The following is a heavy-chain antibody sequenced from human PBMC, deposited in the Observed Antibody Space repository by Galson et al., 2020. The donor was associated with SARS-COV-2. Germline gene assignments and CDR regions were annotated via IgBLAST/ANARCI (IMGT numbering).Heavy chain of an antibody. CDR2: VYRGGNT. CDR3: ARRYSSAWAHDN. CDR1: GFTVSNNY. J-gene: IGHJ4*02. V-gene: IGHV3-66*01. Sequence: TEGSLRLSCAASGFTVSNNYMSWVRQAPGKGLEWVSVVYRGGNTYYAESVKGRFTISRDNSKNTLYLQMNTLGAEDTAVYYCARRYSSAWAHDNWGQGTLVTVSS. D-gene: IGHD6-19*01.